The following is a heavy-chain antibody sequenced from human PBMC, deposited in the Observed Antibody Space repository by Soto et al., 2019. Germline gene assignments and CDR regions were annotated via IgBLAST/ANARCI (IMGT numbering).Heavy chain of an antibody. CDR3: ARDPRRMMADAFDI. J-gene: IGHJ3*02. CDR1: GGTFSSYA. V-gene: IGHV1-69*13. D-gene: IGHD3-16*01. Sequence: SVKVSCKASGGTFSSYAISWVRQAPGQGLEWMGGIIPIFGTANYAQKFQGRVTITADESTSTAYMELSSLRSEDTAVYYCARDPRRMMADAFDIWGQGTMVTVS. CDR2: IIPIFGTA.